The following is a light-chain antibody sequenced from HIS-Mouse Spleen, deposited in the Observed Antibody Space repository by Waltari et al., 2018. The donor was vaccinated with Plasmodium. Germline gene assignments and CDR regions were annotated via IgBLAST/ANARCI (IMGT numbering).Light chain of an antibody. CDR3: QQSYSTWT. CDR1: QSISSY. J-gene: IGKJ1*01. Sequence: DIQMTQSPSSLSASVGNRVTITCRASQSISSYLNWYQQKPGKAPKLLIYAAFSLQSGVPSMFSGSGSGTDFTLSISSLQPEDFATYYCQQSYSTWTFGQGTKVEIK. CDR2: AAF. V-gene: IGKV1-39*01.